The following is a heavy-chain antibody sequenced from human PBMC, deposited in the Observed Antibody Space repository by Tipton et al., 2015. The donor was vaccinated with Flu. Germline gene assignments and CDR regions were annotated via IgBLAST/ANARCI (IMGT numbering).Heavy chain of an antibody. J-gene: IGHJ4*02. Sequence: SLRLSCAVSGFTFSSYEMNWVRQAPGKGLEWVSHITPSGSTKYYADAVRGRFTISRDNARNSLYLLMNSLRAEDTALYYCTRGFIRLCDYWGQGTLVTVSS. CDR3: TRGFIRLCDY. D-gene: IGHD3-16*02. CDR1: GFTFSSYE. V-gene: IGHV3-48*03. CDR2: ITPSGSTK.